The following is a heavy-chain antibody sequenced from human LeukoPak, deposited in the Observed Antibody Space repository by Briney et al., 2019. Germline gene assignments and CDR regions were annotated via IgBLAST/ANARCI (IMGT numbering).Heavy chain of an antibody. Sequence: SETLSLTCTVSGGSISSSSYYWGWIRQPPGKGLEWIGSIYYSGSTYYNPSLKSRVTISVDTSKNQFSLKLSSVTAADTAVYYCARRNVFLPAAIRGPFDYWGQGTLVTVSS. CDR2: IYYSGST. CDR1: GGSISSSSYY. V-gene: IGHV4-39*01. J-gene: IGHJ4*02. CDR3: ARRNVFLPAAIRGPFDY. D-gene: IGHD2-2*01.